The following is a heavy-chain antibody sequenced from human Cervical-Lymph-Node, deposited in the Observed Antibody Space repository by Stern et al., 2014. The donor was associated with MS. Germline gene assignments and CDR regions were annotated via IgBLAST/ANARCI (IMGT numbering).Heavy chain of an antibody. D-gene: IGHD2-15*01. CDR3: ARGLLGSENAFDI. Sequence: QLLESGDVEKKKGASVKGFCKATGYTFSSYGISRVRQATGRGLEWMGWISAYNGNTNYAQKLQGRVTMTTDTSTSTAYMELRSLRSDDTAVYYCARGLLGSENAFDIWGPGTMVTVSS. CDR2: ISAYNGNT. J-gene: IGHJ3*02. CDR1: GYTFSSYG. V-gene: IGHV1-18*01.